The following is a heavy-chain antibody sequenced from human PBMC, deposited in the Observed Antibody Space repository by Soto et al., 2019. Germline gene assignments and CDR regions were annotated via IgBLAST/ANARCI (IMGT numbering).Heavy chain of an antibody. CDR2: IYYSGST. D-gene: IGHD6-19*01. CDR3: ARFRVAVAGTWFDP. J-gene: IGHJ5*02. Sequence: SETLSLTCTVSGGSISSGGYYWSWIRQHPGKGLEWIGYIYYSGSTYYSPSLKSRVTISVDTSKNQFSLKLSSVTAADTAVYYCARFRVAVAGTWFDPWGQGTLVTRLL. V-gene: IGHV4-31*03. CDR1: GGSISSGGYY.